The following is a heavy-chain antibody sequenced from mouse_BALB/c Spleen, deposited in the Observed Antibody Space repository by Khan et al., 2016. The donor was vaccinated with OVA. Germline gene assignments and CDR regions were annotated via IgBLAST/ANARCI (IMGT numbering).Heavy chain of an antibody. CDR2: LNPHIGET. D-gene: IGHD1-1*01. J-gene: IGHJ2*01. CDR3: ARIYGSDFDY. V-gene: IGHV1-20*02. CDR1: GYSFTGYF. Sequence: MQLEESGPELVKPGASVKISCKASGYSFTGYFMNWVMQSYGKSLEWIGRLNPHIGETFYNQKFKGKATLTVEESSSTAHMELRSLASEDSAVYYCARIYGSDFDYWGQGTTLTVSS.